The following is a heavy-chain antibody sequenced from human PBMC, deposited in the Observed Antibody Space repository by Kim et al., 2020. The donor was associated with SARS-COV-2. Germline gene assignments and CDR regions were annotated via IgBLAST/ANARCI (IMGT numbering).Heavy chain of an antibody. Sequence: GSTYYADSVKGRFTISRDNSKNTLYLQMSSLRAEDTAVYYCVPLRWYLDYWGQGTLVTVSS. V-gene: IGHV3-64D*09. D-gene: IGHD4-17*01. J-gene: IGHJ4*02. CDR3: VPLRWYLDY. CDR2: GST.